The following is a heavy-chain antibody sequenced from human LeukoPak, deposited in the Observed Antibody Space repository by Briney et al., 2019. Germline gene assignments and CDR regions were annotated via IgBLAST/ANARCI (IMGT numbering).Heavy chain of an antibody. J-gene: IGHJ6*03. CDR2: ITWDGGST. D-gene: IGHD2/OR15-2a*01. CDR1: GFTFSNAW. V-gene: IGHV3-43D*03. CDR3: AKDRAARGRGNYFYMDV. Sequence: PGGSLRLSCAASGFTFSNAWMSWVRQAPRKGLEWVSHITWDGGSTHYADSVEGRFTISRDNRENSLYLQMNSLRPEDTALYYCAKDRAARGRGNYFYMDVWGKGTTVTVSS.